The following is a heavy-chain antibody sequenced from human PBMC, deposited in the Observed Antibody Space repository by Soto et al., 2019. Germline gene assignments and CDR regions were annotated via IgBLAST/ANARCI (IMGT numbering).Heavy chain of an antibody. CDR1: GGIFSNFA. V-gene: IGHV1-69*01. CDR3: ARVGLGDYDY. CDR2: FIPTLGTP. D-gene: IGHD6-19*01. Sequence: QVQLVQSGAEVKKPGSSVKVSCKASGGIFSNFAFNWMRQAPGQGLEWMGGFIPTLGTPHCAQKFLGRVTIPADESTSTVYVEMSSLTVEDTAVYYCARVGLGDYDYGGQGTLVIVSS. J-gene: IGHJ4*02.